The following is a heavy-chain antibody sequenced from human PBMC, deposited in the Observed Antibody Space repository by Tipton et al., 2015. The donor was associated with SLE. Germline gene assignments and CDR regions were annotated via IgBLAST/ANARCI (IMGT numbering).Heavy chain of an antibody. Sequence: SLRLSCATSGFTFSSYALSWVRQAPGEGLEWGSSISSTGIYIYNADSLKGRFTISRDNAKNSLCLQMNSLRAEDTAVYYCARDRGPEGSGWYFDLWGRGTLVTVSS. V-gene: IGHV3-21*03. CDR3: ARDRGPEGSGWYFDL. CDR1: GFTFSSYA. CDR2: ISSTGIYI. D-gene: IGHD3-10*01. J-gene: IGHJ2*01.